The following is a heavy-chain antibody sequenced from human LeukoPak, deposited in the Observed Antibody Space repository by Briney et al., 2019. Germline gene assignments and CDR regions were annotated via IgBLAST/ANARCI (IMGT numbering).Heavy chain of an antibody. CDR2: IYYSEST. V-gene: IGHV4-59*01. CDR1: GGSISSYY. D-gene: IGHD4-17*01. Sequence: SETLSLTCTVSGGSISSYYWSWIRQPPGKGLEWIGYIYYSESTNYNPSLKSRVTIPIDTSKNQFSLKLSSVTAADTAVYYCARDLVTVTKGFDIWGQGTMVSVSS. J-gene: IGHJ3*02. CDR3: ARDLVTVTKGFDI.